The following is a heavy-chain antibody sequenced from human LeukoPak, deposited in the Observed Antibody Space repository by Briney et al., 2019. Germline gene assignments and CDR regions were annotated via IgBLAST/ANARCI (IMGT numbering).Heavy chain of an antibody. Sequence: GGSLRLSCAASGFTFSSSAMSWVRQAPGKGLEWVSAISNNGGYTYYADSVQGRFTISRDNSKSTLCLQMNSLRAEDTAVYYCAKQLGYCSDGSCYFPYWGQGTLVTVS. J-gene: IGHJ4*02. D-gene: IGHD2-15*01. CDR3: AKQLGYCSDGSCYFPY. CDR1: GFTFSSSA. V-gene: IGHV3-23*01. CDR2: ISNNGGYT.